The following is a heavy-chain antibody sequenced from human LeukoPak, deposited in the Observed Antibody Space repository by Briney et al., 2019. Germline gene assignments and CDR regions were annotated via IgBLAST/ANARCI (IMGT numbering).Heavy chain of an antibody. CDR3: ARVGNGWFGELSELGFDY. CDR2: INPSGGST. V-gene: IGHV1-46*01. Sequence: RASVKVSCKASGYTFTSYYMHWVRQAPGQGLEWMGIINPSGGSTSYAQKFQGRVTMTRDTSTSTVYMELSSLRSEDTAVYYCARVGNGWFGELSELGFDYWGQGTLVTVSS. CDR1: GYTFTSYY. D-gene: IGHD3-10*01. J-gene: IGHJ4*02.